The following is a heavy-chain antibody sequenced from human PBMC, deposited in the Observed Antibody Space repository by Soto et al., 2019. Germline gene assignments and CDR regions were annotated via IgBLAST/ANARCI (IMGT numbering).Heavy chain of an antibody. J-gene: IGHJ6*02. CDR1: GFTFSSYA. V-gene: IGHV3-23*01. Sequence: GGSLRLSCAASGFTFSSYAMSWVRQAPGKGLEWVSAISGSGGSTYHADSVKGRFTISRDNSKNTLYLQMNSLRAEDTAVYYCAKGPSPRVYYYGMDVWGQGTTVTVSS. D-gene: IGHD6-6*01. CDR2: ISGSGGST. CDR3: AKGPSPRVYYYGMDV.